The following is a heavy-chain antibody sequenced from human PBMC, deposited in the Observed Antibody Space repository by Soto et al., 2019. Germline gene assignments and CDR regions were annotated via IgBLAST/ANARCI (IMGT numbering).Heavy chain of an antibody. CDR1: GGTFSFYT. CDR2: IIPIVGIS. V-gene: IGHV1-69*02. D-gene: IGHD5-18*01. Sequence: SVKVSCKASGGTFSFYTIIWVRQAPGQGLEWMGRIIPIVGISNYAQKFQGRVTITADKSTSTAYMELNSLRAEDTAVYYCARGYSYTQPVFDYWGLGTLVTVSS. CDR3: ARGYSYTQPVFDY. J-gene: IGHJ4*02.